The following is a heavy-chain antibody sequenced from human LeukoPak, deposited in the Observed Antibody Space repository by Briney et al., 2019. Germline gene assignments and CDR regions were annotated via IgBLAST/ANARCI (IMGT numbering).Heavy chain of an antibody. CDR2: ISYDGSNE. CDR1: GFTFSGYA. CDR3: ARVGYYASGPFSYFDY. Sequence: GGSLRLSCAASGFTFSGYAMHWVRQAPGKGLEWVAVISYDGSNEYYADSVKGRFPISRDNSKNTLYLQMNSLSVEDTAVYYCARVGYYASGPFSYFDYWGQGTLVTVSS. J-gene: IGHJ4*02. V-gene: IGHV3-30-3*01. D-gene: IGHD3-10*01.